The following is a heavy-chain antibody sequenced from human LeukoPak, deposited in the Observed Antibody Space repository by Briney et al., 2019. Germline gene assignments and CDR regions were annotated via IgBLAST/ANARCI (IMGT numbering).Heavy chain of an antibody. J-gene: IGHJ4*02. D-gene: IGHD1-26*01. V-gene: IGHV3-48*01. CDR1: GFSFSDYN. CDR2: ISSSSSTT. Sequence: GGSLRLSCAASGFSFSDYNMNWVRQAPGKGLEWVAYISSSSSTTHYADSVTGRFSTSRDNAKSSLYLQMNSLRVEDTAVYYCARDLYSGSYYDFDYWGQGTPVTVSS. CDR3: ARDLYSGSYYDFDY.